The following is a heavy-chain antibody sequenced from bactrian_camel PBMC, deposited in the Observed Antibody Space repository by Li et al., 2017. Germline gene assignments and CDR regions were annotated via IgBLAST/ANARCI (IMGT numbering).Heavy chain of an antibody. CDR2: LGGDGTT. Sequence: QVQLVESGGGSVEAGGSLKLSCVYSGYVYDRYCMAWYRQAPGEERERIASLGGDGTTTYADSVKGRATISRDTEQKTMYLQMNNLQRGDTGMYYCVALIGVEQTISCPGGYFIGADSAYWGHGTQVTVS. D-gene: IGHD7*01. V-gene: IGHV3S55*01. J-gene: IGHJ6*01. CDR3: VALIGVEQTISCPGGYFIGADSAY. CDR1: GYVYDRYC.